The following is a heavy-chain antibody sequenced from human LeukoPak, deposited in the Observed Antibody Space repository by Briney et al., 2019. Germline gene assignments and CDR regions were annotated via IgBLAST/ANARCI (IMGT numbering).Heavy chain of an antibody. Sequence: GGSLRLSCAASGFIFSSYAMHWVRQAPGKGLEWVSSISSSSSYIYYADSVKGRFTISRDNAKNSLYLQMNSLRAEDTAVYYCARDLGAYGSGSNWGQGTLVTVSS. CDR3: ARDLGAYGSGSN. D-gene: IGHD3-10*01. CDR1: GFIFSSYA. CDR2: ISSSSSYI. J-gene: IGHJ4*02. V-gene: IGHV3-21*01.